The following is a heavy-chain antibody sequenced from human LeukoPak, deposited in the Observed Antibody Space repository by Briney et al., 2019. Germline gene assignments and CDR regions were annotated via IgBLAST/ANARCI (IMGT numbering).Heavy chain of an antibody. D-gene: IGHD5-18*01. V-gene: IGHV3-53*01. CDR2: THSGGST. Sequence: GGSLRLSCAASGVTVSTNYISWVRQAPGKGLEWVSVTHSGGSTYYADSVKGRFTISRDNSKNTLYLQMNSLRADDTAVYYCATKRGYSYGLDYWGQGTLVTVSS. CDR1: GVTVSTNY. J-gene: IGHJ4*02. CDR3: ATKRGYSYGLDY.